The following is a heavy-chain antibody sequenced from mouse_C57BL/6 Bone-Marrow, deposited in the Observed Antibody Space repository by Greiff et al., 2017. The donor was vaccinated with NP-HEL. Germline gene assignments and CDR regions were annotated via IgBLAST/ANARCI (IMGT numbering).Heavy chain of an antibody. CDR3: ARGLHYGSSYWFAY. CDR2: ISDGGSYT. J-gene: IGHJ3*01. Sequence: EVKLMESGGGLVKPGGSLKLSCAASGFTFSSYAMSWVRQTPEKRLEWVATISDGGSYTYYPDNVKGRFTISRDNAKNNLYLQMSHLKSEDTAMYYCARGLHYGSSYWFAYWGQGTLVTVSA. D-gene: IGHD1-1*01. V-gene: IGHV5-4*03. CDR1: GFTFSSYA.